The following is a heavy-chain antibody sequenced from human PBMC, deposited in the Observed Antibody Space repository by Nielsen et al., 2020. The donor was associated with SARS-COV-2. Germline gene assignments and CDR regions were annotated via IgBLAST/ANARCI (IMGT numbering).Heavy chain of an antibody. V-gene: IGHV3-21*04. Sequence: GESLKISCAASGFTFRRFSMSWLRQAPGKGLEWVSSISSDSGYIFYAGSVKGRFTISRDNAKTSLYLQMTSLRADDTAVYYCARDPDRDHDFWSGHFDSWGQGTLVAVSS. CDR2: ISSDSGYI. J-gene: IGHJ4*02. CDR1: GFTFRRFS. CDR3: ARDPDRDHDFWSGHFDS. D-gene: IGHD3-3*01.